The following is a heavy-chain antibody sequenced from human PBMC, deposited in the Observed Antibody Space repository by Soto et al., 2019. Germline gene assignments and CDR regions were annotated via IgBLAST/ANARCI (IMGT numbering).Heavy chain of an antibody. J-gene: IGHJ6*02. CDR2: ISYDGSNK. V-gene: IGHV3-30*18. CDR3: AKAFVGVGGYARDYYYGMDV. Sequence: RPGGSLRLSCAASGFTFSSYGMHWVRQAPGKGLEWVAVISYDGSNKYYADSVKGRFTISRDNSKNTLYLQMNSLRAEDTAVYYCAKAFVGVGGYARDYYYGMDVWGQGTTVTVSS. D-gene: IGHD5-12*01. CDR1: GFTFSSYG.